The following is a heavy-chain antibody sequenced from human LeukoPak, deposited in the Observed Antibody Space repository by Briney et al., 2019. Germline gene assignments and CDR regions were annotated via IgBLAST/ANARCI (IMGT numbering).Heavy chain of an antibody. CDR2: IKWDGRGA. CDR3: ARDDGPYSGTYLDS. V-gene: IGHV3-43*01. Sequence: GGSLRLSCAGSGFDLEDYSMHWVRQVPGKGLEWVSLIKWDGRGADYADSVRGRFTISRDNSKNSLYLQMNSLTTEDTAVYYCARDDGPYSGTYLDSWGQGTLVTVSS. J-gene: IGHJ4*02. D-gene: IGHD1-26*01. CDR1: GFDLEDYS.